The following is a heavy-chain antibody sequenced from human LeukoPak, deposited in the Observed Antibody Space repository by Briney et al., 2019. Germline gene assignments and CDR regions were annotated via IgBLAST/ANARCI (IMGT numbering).Heavy chain of an antibody. CDR1: GFTLSSYE. D-gene: IGHD3-22*01. CDR2: IDYSGGDT. J-gene: IGHJ3*02. CDR3: ARDHHRRLYDSQARDTFDI. V-gene: IGHV3-48*03. Sequence: GGSLRLSCTAPGFTLSSYEMSWIRQAPGKGLEWVSSIDYSGGDTHYADSVKGRFTISRDNDKNSLYLQMNSLRAEDTAVYYCARDHHRRLYDSQARDTFDIWGQGTMVTVSS.